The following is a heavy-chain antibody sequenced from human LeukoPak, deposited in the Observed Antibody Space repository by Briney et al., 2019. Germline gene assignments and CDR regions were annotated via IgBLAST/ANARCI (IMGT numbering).Heavy chain of an antibody. CDR3: ARGKGSSSVGYLYY. J-gene: IGHJ4*02. CDR2: INHSGST. Sequence: PSETLSLTCAVYGVSFSGYYWSWIRQPPGKGLELIGEINHSGSTNYNPSLKSRVTISVDTSKNQFSLKLSSVTAADTAVYYCARGKGSSSVGYLYYWGQGTLVTVSS. V-gene: IGHV4-34*01. CDR1: GVSFSGYY. D-gene: IGHD6-6*01.